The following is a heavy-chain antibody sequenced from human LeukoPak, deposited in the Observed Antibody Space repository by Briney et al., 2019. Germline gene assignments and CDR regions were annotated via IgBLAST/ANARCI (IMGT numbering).Heavy chain of an antibody. V-gene: IGHV1-69*13. J-gene: IGHJ4*02. D-gene: IGHD6-19*01. Sequence: SVKVSCKASGGTFSSYAISWVRQAPGQGLEWMGGIIPIFGTANYAQKFQGRVTITADESTSTAYMELSSLRSEDTAVYYCARDSRPHSGGLVWGQGTLVTVSS. CDR1: GGTFSSYA. CDR2: IIPIFGTA. CDR3: ARDSRPHSGGLV.